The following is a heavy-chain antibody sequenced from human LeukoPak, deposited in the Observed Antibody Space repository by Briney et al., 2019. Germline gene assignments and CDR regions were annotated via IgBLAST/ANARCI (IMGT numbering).Heavy chain of an antibody. D-gene: IGHD3-9*01. CDR2: ISGSGGST. V-gene: IGHV3-23*01. J-gene: IGHJ4*02. CDR3: AKDITGYYRPFDY. Sequence: TGGSLRLSCAASGFTFSSYAMSWVRQAPGKGLEWVSAISGSGGSTYYADSVKGRFTISRGNSKDTLYLQMNSLRAEDTAVYYCAKDITGYYRPFDYWGQGTLVTVSS. CDR1: GFTFSSYA.